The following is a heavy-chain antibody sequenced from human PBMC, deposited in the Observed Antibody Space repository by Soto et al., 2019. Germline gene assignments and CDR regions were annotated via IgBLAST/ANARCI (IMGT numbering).Heavy chain of an antibody. V-gene: IGHV4-59*01. J-gene: IGHJ3*02. CDR2: MYNTGST. CDR1: GGSISRYY. Sequence: SETLSLTCTVSGGSISRYYWSWIRQPPGKGLEWIGYMYNTGSTNYNPSLKSRVTISVDTSKNQFSLKLSSVTAADTAVYYCARVWGGAFDIWGQGTMVTVSS. CDR3: ARVWGGAFDI. D-gene: IGHD3-10*01.